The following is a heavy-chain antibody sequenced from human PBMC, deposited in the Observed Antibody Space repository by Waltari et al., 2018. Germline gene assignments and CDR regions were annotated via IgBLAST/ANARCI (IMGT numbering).Heavy chain of an antibody. CDR1: GFTFSSYG. CDR3: AKEVGDGWTASAWGMDV. Sequence: QVQLVESGGGVVQPGRSLRLSCAASGFTFSSYGMHWVRQAPGRGLEWVAVISYVGSNKYYADAVKGGFTISRDNSKNTLYLQMNSLRAEDTAVYYCAKEVGDGWTASAWGMDVWGQGTTVTVSS. J-gene: IGHJ6*02. CDR2: ISYVGSNK. D-gene: IGHD6-19*01. V-gene: IGHV3-30*18.